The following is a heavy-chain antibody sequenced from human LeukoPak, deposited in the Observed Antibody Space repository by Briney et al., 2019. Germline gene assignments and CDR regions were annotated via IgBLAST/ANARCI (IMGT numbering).Heavy chain of an antibody. CDR2: FDPEDGET. V-gene: IGHV1-24*01. CDR3: ATGGGSLSTSWAFDI. J-gene: IGHJ3*02. D-gene: IGHD1-26*01. Sequence: ASVKVSCTVSGYTLTELSMHWVRQAPGKGLEWMGGFDPEDGETIYAQKFQGRVTMTEDTSTDTAYMELSSLRSEDTAVYYCATGGGSLSTSWAFDIWGQGTMVTVSS. CDR1: GYTLTELS.